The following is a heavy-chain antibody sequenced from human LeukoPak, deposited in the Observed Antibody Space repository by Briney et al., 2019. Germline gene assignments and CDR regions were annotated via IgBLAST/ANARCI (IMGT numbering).Heavy chain of an antibody. J-gene: IGHJ4*02. Sequence: SETLSLTCAVSGGSITTTDFDWAWIRQPPGQGFERIATISSSGKAYYYPSLMSRVTISVDTSKNQFSLDVTSVTAADTGLFYCARFKGGTGFDYWGRGILVIVS. CDR3: ARFKGGTGFDY. D-gene: IGHD1-26*01. V-gene: IGHV4-39*01. CDR1: GGSITTTDFD. CDR2: ISSSGKA.